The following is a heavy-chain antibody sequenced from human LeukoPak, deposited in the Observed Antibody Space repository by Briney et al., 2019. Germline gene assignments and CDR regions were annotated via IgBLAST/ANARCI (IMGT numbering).Heavy chain of an antibody. Sequence: PGGSLRLSCVASGFAFSNYAMTWVRQAPGGGVELVSGIWGADDKTVYGHAAKGRFTISSDNSKNTLYLQMNSLRADDTAVYYCAKTQGYYDSWVQGALVTVSS. V-gene: IGHV3-23*01. J-gene: IGHJ5*01. CDR2: IWGADDKT. CDR3: AKTQGYYDS. CDR1: GFAFSNYA. D-gene: IGHD2-15*01.